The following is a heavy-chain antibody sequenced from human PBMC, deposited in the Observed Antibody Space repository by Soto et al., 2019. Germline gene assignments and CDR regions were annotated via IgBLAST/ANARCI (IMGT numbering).Heavy chain of an antibody. CDR3: ATDTGGWFDP. Sequence: PSETLSLTCTVSGGPVSSNSYYCNWIRQPPGKGLEWIGFIHYSGSTDYNPSLKSRVTMSVDRSKNQFSLRLSSVTAADTAVYYCATDTGGWFDPWGQGTLVTVSS. V-gene: IGHV4-61*01. CDR2: IHYSGST. CDR1: GGPVSSNSYY. J-gene: IGHJ5*02. D-gene: IGHD7-27*01.